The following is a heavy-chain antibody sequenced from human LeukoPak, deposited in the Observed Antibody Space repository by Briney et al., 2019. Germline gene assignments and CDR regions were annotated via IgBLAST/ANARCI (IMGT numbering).Heavy chain of an antibody. CDR1: GFIFSSHW. Sequence: PGGSLRLSCAASGFIFSSHWMHWVRQAPGKGLVWVSRISTDGSIISYADSVKGRFTSSRDNAKNSLYLQMNSLRAEDTAVYYCAGGGMDRDIVVVVAATPFDPWGQGTLVTVSS. CDR2: ISTDGSII. CDR3: AGGGMDRDIVVVVAATPFDP. V-gene: IGHV3-74*01. D-gene: IGHD2-15*01. J-gene: IGHJ5*02.